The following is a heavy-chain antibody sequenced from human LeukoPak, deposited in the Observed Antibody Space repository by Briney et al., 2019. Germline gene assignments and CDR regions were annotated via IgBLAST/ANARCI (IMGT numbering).Heavy chain of an antibody. Sequence: ASVKVSCKASGYTFGSFGITWVRQAPGQGLEWMGRISAFNVNTNYAQKFQGRVTLTTDTSTSTAYMELRSLREDDTAVYYCARERQKRSGGFDYWGQGTLVTVSS. V-gene: IGHV1-18*01. J-gene: IGHJ4*02. CDR3: ARERQKRSGGFDY. CDR1: GYTFGSFG. CDR2: ISAFNVNT. D-gene: IGHD5-24*01.